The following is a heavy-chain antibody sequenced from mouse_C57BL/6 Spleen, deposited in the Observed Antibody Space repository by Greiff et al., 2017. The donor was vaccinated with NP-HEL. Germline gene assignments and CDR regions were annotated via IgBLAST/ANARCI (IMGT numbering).Heavy chain of an antibody. CDR2: ISSGGDYI. CDR1: GFTFSSYA. CDR3: TRVGGLRRGAYYAMDY. J-gene: IGHJ4*01. D-gene: IGHD2-4*01. V-gene: IGHV5-9-1*02. Sequence: EVQLQESGEGSVKPGGSLKLSCAASGFTFSSYAMSWVRQTPEKRLEWVAYISSGGDYIYYADTVKGRFTISRDNAMNTLYLQMSSLKSEDTAMYYCTRVGGLRRGAYYAMDYWGQGTSVTVSS.